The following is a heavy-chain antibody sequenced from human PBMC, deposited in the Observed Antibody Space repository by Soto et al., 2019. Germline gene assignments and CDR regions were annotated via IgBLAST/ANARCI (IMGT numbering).Heavy chain of an antibody. CDR2: IWYDGSNK. V-gene: IGHV3-33*01. D-gene: IGHD2-15*01. Sequence: QVQLVESGGGVVQPGRSLRLSCAASGFTFSSYGMHWVRQAPGKGLEWVAVIWYDGSNKYYADSVKGRFTISRDNSKNTLYLQMNSLRAEDTAVYYCARDPTMGYCSGDSCFYFDYWGQGTLVTVSS. J-gene: IGHJ4*02. CDR3: ARDPTMGYCSGDSCFYFDY. CDR1: GFTFSSYG.